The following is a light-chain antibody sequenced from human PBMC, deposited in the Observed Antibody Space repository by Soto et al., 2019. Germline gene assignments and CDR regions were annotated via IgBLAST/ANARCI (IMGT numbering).Light chain of an antibody. CDR1: NTNIGAGYD. Sequence: QSVLTQPPSVSGAPGQRVSISCTGTNTNIGAGYDVNWYQLLPGTAPKLLIYANINRPSGVPDRFSGSKSGASAFLVITGLQAEDEADYYCQSYDSSLSAWKVFGEGTKLTVL. J-gene: IGLJ3*02. CDR2: ANI. V-gene: IGLV1-40*01. CDR3: QSYDSSLSAWKV.